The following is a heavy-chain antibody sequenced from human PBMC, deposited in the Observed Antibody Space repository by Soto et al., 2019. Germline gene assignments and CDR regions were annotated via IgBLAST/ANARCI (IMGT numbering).Heavy chain of an antibody. V-gene: IGHV3-33*01. CDR3: ARVSDILTGYSEFDP. D-gene: IGHD3-9*01. CDR2: IWYDGSNK. J-gene: IGHJ5*02. Sequence: VQLVESGGGVVQPGRSLRLSCAASGFTFSSYGMHWVRQAPGKGLEWVAVIWYDGSNKYYADSVKGRFTISRDNSKNTLYLQMNSLRAEDTAVYYCARVSDILTGYSEFDPWGQGTLVTVSS. CDR1: GFTFSSYG.